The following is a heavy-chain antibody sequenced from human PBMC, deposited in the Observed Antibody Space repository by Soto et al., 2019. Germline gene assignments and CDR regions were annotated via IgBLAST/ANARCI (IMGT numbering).Heavy chain of an antibody. CDR2: INTNTGGK. J-gene: IGHJ5*01. Sequence: QALLVQSGAELKKPGASVKVSCKASGFTFTGYYMHWVRQAPGQGPEWMGWINTNTGGKKYAQKFQGCVTMTRDTSIITAYLEVTRLSSNDTAVYYCARDQGSWPYNWFDFWGQGTLVTVSS. CDR3: ARDQGSWPYNWFDF. D-gene: IGHD6-19*01. CDR1: GFTFTGYY. V-gene: IGHV1-2*04.